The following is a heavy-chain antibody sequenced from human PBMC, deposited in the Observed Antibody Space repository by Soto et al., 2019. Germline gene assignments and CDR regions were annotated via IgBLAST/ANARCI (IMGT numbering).Heavy chain of an antibody. D-gene: IGHD5-18*01. CDR1: GFTFSNAW. CDR2: IKSKTDGGTT. CDR3: TTHRTEYSYGPFDY. V-gene: IGHV3-15*07. Sequence: GGSLRLSCAASGFTFSNAWMNWVRQAPGKGLEWVGRIKSKTDGGTTDYAAPVKGRFTISRDDSKNTLYLQMNSLKTEDTAVYYCTTHRTEYSYGPFDYWGQGTLVTVSS. J-gene: IGHJ4*02.